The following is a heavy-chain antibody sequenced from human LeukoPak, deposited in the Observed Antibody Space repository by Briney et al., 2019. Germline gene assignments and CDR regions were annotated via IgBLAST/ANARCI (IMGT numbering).Heavy chain of an antibody. Sequence: GASVKVSCKASGYTFTSYDINWVRQATGQGLEWMGWMNPNSGNTGYAQKFQGRVTMTRNTSISTAYMELRSLRSDDTAVYYCAREYYYGSGSNMDVWGKGTTVTISS. D-gene: IGHD3-10*01. CDR3: AREYYYGSGSNMDV. CDR1: GYTFTSYD. J-gene: IGHJ6*03. V-gene: IGHV1-8*01. CDR2: MNPNSGNT.